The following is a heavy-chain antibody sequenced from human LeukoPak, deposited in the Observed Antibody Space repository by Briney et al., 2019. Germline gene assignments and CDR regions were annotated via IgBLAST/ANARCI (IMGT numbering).Heavy chain of an antibody. CDR3: AREYCSGGSCFPAEYFQQ. Sequence: PSETLSLTCTVSGGSISSYYWSWIRPPAGKGLERIGRIYTSGSTNYNPSLKSRVTMSVDTSKNQFSLMLSSVTAADTAVYYCAREYCSGGSCFPAEYFQQWGQGTLVTVSS. CDR2: IYTSGST. J-gene: IGHJ1*01. CDR1: GGSISSYY. D-gene: IGHD2-15*01. V-gene: IGHV4-4*07.